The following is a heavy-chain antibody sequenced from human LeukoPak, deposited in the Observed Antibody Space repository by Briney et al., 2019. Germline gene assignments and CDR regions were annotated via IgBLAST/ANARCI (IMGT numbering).Heavy chain of an antibody. CDR1: GGTFSSYT. V-gene: IGHV1-69*02. J-gene: IGHJ4*02. CDR2: IIPILSIA. D-gene: IGHD6-13*01. Sequence: VASVKVSCKASGGTFSSYTFSWVRQAPGKGLEWMGRIIPILSIANYAKKFQGRDTTTADKSTSTAYMELSSLRSEDTGVYYCANTRGIGAAGINCWGQGTLVTVSS. CDR3: ANTRGIGAAGINC.